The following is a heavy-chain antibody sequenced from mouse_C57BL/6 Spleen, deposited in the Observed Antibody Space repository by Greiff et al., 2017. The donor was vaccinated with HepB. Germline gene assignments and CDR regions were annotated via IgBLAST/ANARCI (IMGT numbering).Heavy chain of an antibody. D-gene: IGHD3-2*02. V-gene: IGHV1-64*01. CDR1: GYTFTSYW. CDR3: ARSLLPGYYFDY. J-gene: IGHJ2*01. Sequence: QVQLQQPGAELVKPGASVKLSCKASGYTFTSYWMHWVKQRPGQGLEWIGMIHPNSGSTNYNEKFKSKATLTVDKSSSTAYMQLSSLTSEDSAVYYCARSLLPGYYFDYWGQGTTLTVSS. CDR2: IHPNSGST.